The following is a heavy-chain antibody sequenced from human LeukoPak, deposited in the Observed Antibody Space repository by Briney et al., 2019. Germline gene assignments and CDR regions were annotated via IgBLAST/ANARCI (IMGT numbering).Heavy chain of an antibody. CDR2: IYYSGST. D-gene: IGHD3-22*01. CDR3: ARDSSPNYYDSSGMIDY. Sequence: SETLSLTCTVSGGSISSGGYYWSWIRPHPGKGLEWIGYIYYSGSTYYNPSLKSRVTISVDTSKNQFSLKLSSVTAADTAVYYCARDSSPNYYDSSGMIDYWGQGTLVTVSS. CDR1: GGSISSGGYY. J-gene: IGHJ4*02. V-gene: IGHV4-31*03.